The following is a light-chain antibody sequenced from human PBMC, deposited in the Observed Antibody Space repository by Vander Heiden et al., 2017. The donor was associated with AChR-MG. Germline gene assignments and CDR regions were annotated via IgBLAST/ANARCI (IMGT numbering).Light chain of an antibody. CDR1: SSDVGGYNY. J-gene: IGLJ2*01. V-gene: IGLV2-14*03. CDR2: DVT. Sequence: QSALTQPASVSGSPGQSITLSCTGSSSDVGGYNYVSWYQQHPGKAPKLMIYDVTDRPSGVSNRFSGSKSGNTASLTISGLQAEDEADYYCSSYSSRSPLFGGGTKLTVL. CDR3: SSYSSRSPL.